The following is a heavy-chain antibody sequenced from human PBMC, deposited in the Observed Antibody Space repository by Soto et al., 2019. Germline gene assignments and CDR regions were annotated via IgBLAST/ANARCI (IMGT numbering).Heavy chain of an antibody. CDR3: ALVLVQGFGFVISPHHAFDI. J-gene: IGHJ3*02. D-gene: IGHD3-3*01. Sequence: ASVKVSCKASGYTFTSYAMHWVRQAPGQRLERMGWINAGNGNTKYSQKFQGRVTITRDTSASTAYMELSSLRSEDTAVYYFALVLVQGFGFVISPHHAFDIWGQGTMVTVSS. V-gene: IGHV1-3*01. CDR1: GYTFTSYA. CDR2: INAGNGNT.